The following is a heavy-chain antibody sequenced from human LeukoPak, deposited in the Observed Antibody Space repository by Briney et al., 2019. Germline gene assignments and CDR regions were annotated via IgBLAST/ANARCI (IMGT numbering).Heavy chain of an antibody. D-gene: IGHD1-26*01. J-gene: IGHJ4*02. Sequence: GGPLRLPCAPSGFQFSSNWMNWVPQAQGKGLDCVANIKEDGTDKYYVDSVKGPFTISRYNAKNSLCLQMNSLRAEDTAIYYCVRSGGYWGQGTLVTVSS. V-gene: IGHV3-7*05. CDR2: IKEDGTDK. CDR3: VRSGGY. CDR1: GFQFSSNW.